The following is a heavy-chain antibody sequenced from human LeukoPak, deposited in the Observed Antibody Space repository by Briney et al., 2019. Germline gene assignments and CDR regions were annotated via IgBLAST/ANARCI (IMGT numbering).Heavy chain of an antibody. D-gene: IGHD6-19*01. Sequence: SGGSLRLSCAASGFTFSSYAMNWVRQAPGKGLEWVANIKQDGSEKYYVDSVKGRFTISRDNAKNSLYLQMNSLRAEDTAVYYCARAPIAVAGSDYWGQGTLVTVSS. V-gene: IGHV3-7*01. J-gene: IGHJ4*02. CDR3: ARAPIAVAGSDY. CDR1: GFTFSSYA. CDR2: IKQDGSEK.